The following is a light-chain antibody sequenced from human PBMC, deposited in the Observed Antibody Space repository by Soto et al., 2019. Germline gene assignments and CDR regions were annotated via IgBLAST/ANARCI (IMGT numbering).Light chain of an antibody. J-gene: IGKJ5*01. CDR2: GAS. CDR1: QSVSSN. Sequence: EIVMTQSPATLSVSPGERASRSCRASQSVSSNLAWYQQKPGQAPRLLIYGASTRATGITARFSGSGSGTEFTLTISSLQSEDFAVYYCQQYNNWPAITFGQGTRLE. V-gene: IGKV3-15*01. CDR3: QQYNNWPAIT.